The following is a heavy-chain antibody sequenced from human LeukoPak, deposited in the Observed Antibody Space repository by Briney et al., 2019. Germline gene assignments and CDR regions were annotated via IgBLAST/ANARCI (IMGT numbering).Heavy chain of an antibody. CDR3: ATQYSSSWYYLDY. D-gene: IGHD6-13*01. Sequence: GGSLRLSCAASGFTFSSYGMHWVRQAPGKGLEWLALISYDGGNKFYADSAKGRFTISRDNSMNTLYLQMNSLRAEDTAVYYCATQYSSSWYYLDYWGQGTLVTVSS. CDR2: ISYDGGNK. V-gene: IGHV3-33*01. J-gene: IGHJ4*02. CDR1: GFTFSSYG.